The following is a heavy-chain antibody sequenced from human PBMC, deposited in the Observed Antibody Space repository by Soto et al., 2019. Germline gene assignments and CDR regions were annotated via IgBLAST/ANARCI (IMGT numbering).Heavy chain of an antibody. Sequence: VGSLRLSCAASGFTFSSYGMHWVRQAPGKGLEWVAVISYDGSNKYYADSVKGRFTISRDNSKNTLYLQMNSLRAEDTAVYYCAKLIVGATPLFDYWGQGTLVTVSS. CDR1: GFTFSSYG. J-gene: IGHJ4*02. CDR3: AKLIVGATPLFDY. V-gene: IGHV3-30*18. D-gene: IGHD1-26*01. CDR2: ISYDGSNK.